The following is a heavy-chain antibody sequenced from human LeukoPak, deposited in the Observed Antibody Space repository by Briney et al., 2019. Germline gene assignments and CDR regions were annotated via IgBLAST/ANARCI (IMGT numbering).Heavy chain of an antibody. CDR2: INHSGST. J-gene: IGHJ6*03. V-gene: IGHV4-34*01. D-gene: IGHD2-2*01. CDR3: ARLFIGYCSSTSCYETSNYYYYYMDV. CDR1: GGSFSGYY. Sequence: SSETLSLTCAVYGGSFSGYYWSWIRQPPGKGLEWIGEINHSGSTNYNPSLKSRVTISVDTSKNQFSLKLSSVTAADTAVYYCARLFIGYCSSTSCYETSNYYYYYMDVWGKGTTVTISS.